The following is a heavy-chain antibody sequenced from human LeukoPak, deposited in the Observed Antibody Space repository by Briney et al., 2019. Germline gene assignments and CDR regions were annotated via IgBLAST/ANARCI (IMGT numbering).Heavy chain of an antibody. D-gene: IGHD6-13*01. V-gene: IGHV4-39*07. J-gene: IGHJ4*02. CDR1: GGSISSSSYY. Sequence: SETLSLTCTVSGGSISSSSYYWGWIRQPPGKGLEWIGSIYYSGSTYYNPSLKSRVTISVDTSKNQFSLELSSVTAADTAVYYCAREGFTAAAGTFDYWGQGTLVTVSS. CDR3: AREGFTAAAGTFDY. CDR2: IYYSGST.